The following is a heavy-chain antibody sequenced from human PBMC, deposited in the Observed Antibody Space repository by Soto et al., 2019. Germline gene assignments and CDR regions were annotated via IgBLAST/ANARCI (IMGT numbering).Heavy chain of an antibody. CDR1: GYTFTNYG. J-gene: IGHJ5*02. V-gene: IGHV1-18*01. CDR3: ARGVCSGTYYHQYNWFAP. D-gene: IGHD3-10*02. Sequence: QVQLVQSGAEVKKPGASVKVSCKASGYTFTNYGISWVRQAPGQGLEWMGWINTYNGNTNHAQKLQGRVTMTTDTSTSTAYRELRSLRSDDTAVYYCARGVCSGTYYHQYNWFAPWGQETLVTVSS. CDR2: INTYNGNT.